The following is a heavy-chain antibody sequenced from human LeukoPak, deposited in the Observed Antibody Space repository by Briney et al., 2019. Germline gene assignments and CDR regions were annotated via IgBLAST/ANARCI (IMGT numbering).Heavy chain of an antibody. CDR3: ARDRIAGGMDV. CDR2: VYYSGST. V-gene: IGHV4-59*01. D-gene: IGHD6-13*01. CDR1: GGSINSYY. J-gene: IGHJ6*02. Sequence: PSETLSLTCTVSGGSINSYYWSWIRQPPGKGLEWMGNVYYSGSTKYNPSLKNRVTISVDTSKNQFSLKLSSVTAADTAMYYCARDRIAGGMDVWAKGPRSPSP.